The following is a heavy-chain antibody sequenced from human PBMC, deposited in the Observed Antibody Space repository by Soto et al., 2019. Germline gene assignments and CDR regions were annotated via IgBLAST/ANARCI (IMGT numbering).Heavy chain of an antibody. CDR3: ASWSLDFWSDDVPPAQFDY. J-gene: IGHJ4*02. CDR2: IYYSGST. CDR1: GGSISSSSYY. D-gene: IGHD3-3*01. V-gene: IGHV4-39*01. Sequence: QLQLQESGPGLVKPSETLSLTCTVSGGSISSSSYYWGWIRQPPGKGLEWIGSIYYSGSTYYNPSLKSRVTISVDTSKNQFSRKLSSVTAADTAVYYCASWSLDFWSDDVPPAQFDYWGQGTLVTVSS.